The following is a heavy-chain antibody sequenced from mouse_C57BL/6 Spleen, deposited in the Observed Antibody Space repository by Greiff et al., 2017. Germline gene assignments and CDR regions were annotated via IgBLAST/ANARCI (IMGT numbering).Heavy chain of an antibody. CDR2: INPSSGYT. CDR3: ATPYGSSFPDWYFDV. Sequence: QVQLQQSGAELARPGASVKMSCKASGYTFTSYTMHWVKQRPGQGLEWIGYINPSSGYTKYNQKFKDKATLTADKSSSTAYMQLSSLTSEDSAVYYCATPYGSSFPDWYFDVWGTGTTVTVSS. D-gene: IGHD1-1*01. V-gene: IGHV1-4*01. CDR1: GYTFTSYT. J-gene: IGHJ1*03.